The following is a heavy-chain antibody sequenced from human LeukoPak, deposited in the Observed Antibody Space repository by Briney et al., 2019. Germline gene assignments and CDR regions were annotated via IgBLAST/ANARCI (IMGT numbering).Heavy chain of an antibody. CDR1: GFTFSTYG. Sequence: PGGSLRLSCAASGFTFSTYGMHWVRQAPGKGLEWAAVVWYDGSNIHYVDSVKGRFTISRDNSKSTLYLQMNSLTAEDTAVYYCARGGYSGTYYFDYWGQGTLVTVSS. V-gene: IGHV3-33*01. CDR2: VWYDGSNI. J-gene: IGHJ4*02. CDR3: ARGGYSGTYYFDY. D-gene: IGHD1-26*01.